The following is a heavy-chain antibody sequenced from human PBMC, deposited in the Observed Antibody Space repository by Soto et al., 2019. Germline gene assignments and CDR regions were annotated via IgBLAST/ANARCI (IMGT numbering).Heavy chain of an antibody. CDR1: GYTFTGYY. J-gene: IGHJ6*03. V-gene: IGHV1-2*04. Sequence: QVQLVQSGAEVKKPGASVKVSCKASGYTFTGYYMHWVRQAPGQGLEWMGWINPNSGGTNYAQKFQGWVTMTRDTSISTAYMELSRLRSGDTAVYYCARGTAGDFWSGYYSSTYMDVWGKGTTVSVSS. CDR3: ARGTAGDFWSGYYSSTYMDV. CDR2: INPNSGGT. D-gene: IGHD3-3*01.